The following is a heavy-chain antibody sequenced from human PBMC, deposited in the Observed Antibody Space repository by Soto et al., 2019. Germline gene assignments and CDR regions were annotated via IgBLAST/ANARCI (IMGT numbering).Heavy chain of an antibody. Sequence: QVKLEESGGGVVQSGRSRRLSCTVSGFNFRSYGMHWVRQSPGKGPEWVASIWSDGSEEFYSDAVKGRFFISRDNSKNILCLYMTRLKVEDTAVYFCARGRIVVPPFDSLGRGTQVSVSS. J-gene: IGHJ5*01. CDR3: ARGRIVVPPFDS. D-gene: IGHD2-2*01. CDR2: IWSDGSEE. V-gene: IGHV3-33*01. CDR1: GFNFRSYG.